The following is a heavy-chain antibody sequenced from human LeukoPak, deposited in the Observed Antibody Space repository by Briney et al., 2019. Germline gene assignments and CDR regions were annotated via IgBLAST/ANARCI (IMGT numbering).Heavy chain of an antibody. D-gene: IGHD3-22*01. J-gene: IGHJ4*02. Sequence: GRSLRLSCAASGFTFDDYAMHWVRHAPGKGLEWASGISWNSGSIGYADSVQGRFTISRDNAKNSLYLQMNSLRAEDTALYYCAKVKYYYDSSGLDYWGQGTLVTVSS. CDR3: AKVKYYYDSSGLDY. V-gene: IGHV3-9*01. CDR1: GFTFDDYA. CDR2: ISWNSGSI.